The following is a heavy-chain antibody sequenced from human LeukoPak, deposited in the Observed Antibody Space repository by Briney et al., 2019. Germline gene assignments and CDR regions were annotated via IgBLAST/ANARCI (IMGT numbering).Heavy chain of an antibody. CDR2: IGRSNSYI. V-gene: IGHV3-21*01. CDR1: EFAFSSYN. J-gene: IGHJ3*02. CDR3: AGRRNDAFDI. Sequence: KAGGSLRLSCVTSEFAFSSYNMNWVRQAPGKGLEWVSSIGRSNSYIYYAGSVKGRFTISRDNAKDSLFLQMSSLRAEDTAVYYCAGRRNDAFDIWGQGTMVTVSS.